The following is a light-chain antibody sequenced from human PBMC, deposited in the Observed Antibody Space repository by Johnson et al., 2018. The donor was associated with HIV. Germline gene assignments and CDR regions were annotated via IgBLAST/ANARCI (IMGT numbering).Light chain of an antibody. V-gene: IGLV1-51*01. J-gene: IGLJ1*01. CDR2: DID. Sequence: QSVLTQPPSVSAAPGQKVTISCSGSSSNIGNNYVSWYQQVPGTAPKLLIYDIDKRPSGIPDRFSGSQSGTSATLVITGLQTGDEADYYCGAWDSSLSAHFVFGTGTKVTVL. CDR3: GAWDSSLSAHFV. CDR1: SSNIGNNY.